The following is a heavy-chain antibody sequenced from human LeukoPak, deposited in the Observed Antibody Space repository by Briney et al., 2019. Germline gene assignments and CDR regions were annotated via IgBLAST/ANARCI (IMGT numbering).Heavy chain of an antibody. D-gene: IGHD2-15*01. CDR3: ASFEVQLITVIAASQDY. CDR1: GYTFTGYY. Sequence: SVKVSCKASGYTFTGYYMHWVRQAPGQGLEWMGWINPNSGGTNYAQKFQGRVTMTRDTSISTAYMELSRLRSDDTAVYYCASFEVQLITVIAASQDYWGQGTLVTVSS. J-gene: IGHJ4*02. CDR2: INPNSGGT. V-gene: IGHV1-2*02.